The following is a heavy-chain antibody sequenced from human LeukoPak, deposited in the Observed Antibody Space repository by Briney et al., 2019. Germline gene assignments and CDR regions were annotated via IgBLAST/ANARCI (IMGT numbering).Heavy chain of an antibody. CDR3: AKGVRPFFYGSGSNLDY. D-gene: IGHD6-19*01. CDR1: GFTFRNYA. J-gene: IGHJ4*02. V-gene: IGHV3-23*01. Sequence: GGSLRLSCAASGFTFRNYAMSWVRQAPGKGLEWVSAISGSGGDTYYADSVKGRFTISRHNSKNTLYLQMNSLRAEDSAVYYCAKGVRPFFYGSGSNLDYWGQGTLVTVSS. CDR2: ISGSGGDT.